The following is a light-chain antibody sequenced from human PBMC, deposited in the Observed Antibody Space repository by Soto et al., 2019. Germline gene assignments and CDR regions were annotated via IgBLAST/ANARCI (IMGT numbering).Light chain of an antibody. CDR2: EVS. Sequence: QSALTQPPSVSGSPGQSVTISCTGTTSDVGSYNRVSWYQQPPGTAPKLIIFEVSNRPSGIPDRFSGSKSGNTASLTISGLQAEDEADYYCSPYTSSSSFVLLGGGTKLTVL. CDR3: SPYTSSSSFVL. CDR1: TSDVGSYNR. V-gene: IGLV2-18*02. J-gene: IGLJ2*01.